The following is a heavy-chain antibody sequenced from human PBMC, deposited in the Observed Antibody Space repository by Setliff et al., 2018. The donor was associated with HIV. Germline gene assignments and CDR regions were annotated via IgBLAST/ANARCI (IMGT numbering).Heavy chain of an antibody. J-gene: IGHJ6*03. D-gene: IGHD6-19*01. CDR2: VSYSGNP. CDR1: GGSISPYY. CDR3: ARVAGGIYYGYHYYYMDV. Sequence: PSETLSLTCTVSGGSISPYYWGWIRQPPGRGLEWIGSVSYSGNPNYHPSLKSQLTISADMSKNKFSLNLTSVTAADTAVYYCARVAGGIYYGYHYYYMDVWGKGTTVTVS. V-gene: IGHV4-59*01.